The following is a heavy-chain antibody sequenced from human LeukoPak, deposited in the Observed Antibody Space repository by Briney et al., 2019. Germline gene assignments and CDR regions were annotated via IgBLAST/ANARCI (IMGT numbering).Heavy chain of an antibody. Sequence: SETLSLTCAVSGYSISSGYYWGWIRQPPGKGLEWIGSIYHSGSTYYNPSLKSRVTISVDTSKNQFSLKLSSVTAADTAVYYCARDLTILRFLEWNDAFDIWGQGTMVTVSS. D-gene: IGHD3-3*01. CDR1: GYSISSGYY. CDR3: ARDLTILRFLEWNDAFDI. V-gene: IGHV4-38-2*02. J-gene: IGHJ3*02. CDR2: IYHSGST.